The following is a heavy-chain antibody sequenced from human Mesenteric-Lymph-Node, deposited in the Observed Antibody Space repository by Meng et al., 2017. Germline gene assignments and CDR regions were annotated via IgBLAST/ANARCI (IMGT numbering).Heavy chain of an antibody. CDR3: TRAPGDGYFDS. V-gene: IGHV3-72*01. J-gene: IGHJ4*02. CDR2: IRNEANSFTT. CDR1: GFTFSDYY. D-gene: IGHD5-24*01. Sequence: SLKISFAASGFTFSDYYMDLVRQAPGKGLEWVARIRNEANSFTTEYAASVKGRFTISREESKNSLYLQMNSLTTEDTAIYYCTRAPGDGYFDSWGQGAPVTVSS.